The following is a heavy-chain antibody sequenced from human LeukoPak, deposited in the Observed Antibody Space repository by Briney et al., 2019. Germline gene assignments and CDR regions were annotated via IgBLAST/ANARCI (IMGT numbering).Heavy chain of an antibody. CDR1: GYTFTSYG. V-gene: IGHV1-18*01. Sequence: GASVKVSCKASGYTFTSYGISWVRQAPGQGLEWMGWISAYNGNTNYAQKLQGRVTMTRDTSTSTVYMELSSLRSEDTAVYYCVVGLDWAYDILTGSTEPFDYWGQGTLVTVSS. D-gene: IGHD3-9*01. CDR3: VVGLDWAYDILTGSTEPFDY. J-gene: IGHJ4*02. CDR2: ISAYNGNT.